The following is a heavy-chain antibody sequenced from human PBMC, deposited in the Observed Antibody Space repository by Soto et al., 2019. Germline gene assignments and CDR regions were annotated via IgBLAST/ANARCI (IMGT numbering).Heavy chain of an antibody. CDR1: GFTFSSYG. V-gene: IGHV3-30*18. CDR2: ISYDGSNK. D-gene: IGHD2-21*02. Sequence: GGSLRLSCAASGFTFSSYGMHWVRQAPGKGLEWVAVISYDGSNKYYADSVKGRFTISRDNSKNTLYLQMNSLGAEDTAVYYCAKLTGDSWGYFDSWGQGTLVTV. CDR3: AKLTGDSWGYFDS. J-gene: IGHJ4*02.